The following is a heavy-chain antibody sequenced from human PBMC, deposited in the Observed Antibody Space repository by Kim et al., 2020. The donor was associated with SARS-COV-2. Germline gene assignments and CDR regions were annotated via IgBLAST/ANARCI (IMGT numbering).Heavy chain of an antibody. CDR1: GGSISSSNW. J-gene: IGHJ6*02. V-gene: IGHV4-4*02. Sequence: SETLSLTCAVSGGSISSSNWWSWVRQPPGKGLEWIGEIYHSGSTNYNPSLKSRVTISVDKSKNQFSLKLSSVTAADTAVYYCARDHVYGSSSSKEWGYYYYYYGMDVWGQGTTVTVSS. CDR3: ARDHVYGSSSSKEWGYYYYYYGMDV. D-gene: IGHD6-13*01. CDR2: IYHSGST.